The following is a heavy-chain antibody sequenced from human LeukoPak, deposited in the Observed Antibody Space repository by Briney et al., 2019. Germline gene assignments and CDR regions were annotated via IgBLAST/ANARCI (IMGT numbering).Heavy chain of an antibody. CDR1: GGSFSDYY. V-gene: IGHV4-34*01. J-gene: IGHJ6*04. CDR3: ARGLRLPSRSAPAVPHV. CDR2: INHSGTT. D-gene: IGHD2-2*01. Sequence: PSETLSLTCAVYGGSFSDYYWNWIRQPPGKGLEWIGEINHSGTTNYNPSLKSRVTISVDTSKNQFSPRLSAVTAADTAVYHCARGLRLPSRSAPAVPHVWAKGTTATVSA.